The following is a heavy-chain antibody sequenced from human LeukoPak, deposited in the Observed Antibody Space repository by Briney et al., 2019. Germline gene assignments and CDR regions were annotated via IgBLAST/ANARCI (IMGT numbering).Heavy chain of an antibody. D-gene: IGHD6-19*01. CDR2: ISYDGSSK. CDR1: GFTFSRYW. CDR3: ARPSHPKTNGWYYFFGMDV. V-gene: IGHV3-30-3*01. Sequence: GGSLRLSCAASGFTFSRYWMSWVRQAPGKGLEWVAVISYDGSSKNFADSVKGRFTISRDNSKNTLYLQMNSLRVEDTAVYYCARPSHPKTNGWYYFFGMDVWGQGTTVTVSS. J-gene: IGHJ6*02.